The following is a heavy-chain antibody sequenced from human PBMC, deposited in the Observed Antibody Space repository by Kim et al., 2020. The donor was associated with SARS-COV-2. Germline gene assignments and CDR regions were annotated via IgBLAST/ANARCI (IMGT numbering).Heavy chain of an antibody. D-gene: IGHD6-19*01. CDR3: AKDQYSSGWYDFDY. CDR1: GFTFSSYG. Sequence: GGSLRLSCAASGFTFSSYGMHWVRQAPGKGLEWVAVISYYGSNKYYADSVKGRFTISRDNSKNTLYLQMNSLRAEDTAVYYCAKDQYSSGWYDFDYWGQGTLVTVSS. J-gene: IGHJ4*02. CDR2: ISYYGSNK. V-gene: IGHV3-30*18.